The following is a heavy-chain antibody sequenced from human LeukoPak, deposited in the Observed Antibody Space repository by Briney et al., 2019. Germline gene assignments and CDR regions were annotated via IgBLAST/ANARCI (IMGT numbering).Heavy chain of an antibody. Sequence: GGSLRLSCAASGFTFSSYAMSWVRQAPGKGLEWVSAISGSGGSTYYADSVKGRFTISRDNSKNTLYLQMNSLRAEDTAVYYCAKALSSGSYHYYYYMDVWGKGTTVTVSS. CDR3: AKALSSGSYHYYYYMDV. V-gene: IGHV3-23*01. CDR1: GFTFSSYA. J-gene: IGHJ6*03. CDR2: ISGSGGST. D-gene: IGHD1-26*01.